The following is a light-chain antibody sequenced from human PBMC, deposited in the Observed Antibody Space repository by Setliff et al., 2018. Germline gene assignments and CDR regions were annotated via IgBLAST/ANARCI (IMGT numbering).Light chain of an antibody. V-gene: IGLV2-14*03. J-gene: IGLJ1*01. CDR1: SSDVGSYDL. Sequence: QSALTQPASVSGSPGQSITIFCSGTSSDVGSYDLVSWYQQHPGKAPKLIIYGVSNRPSGVSSRFSGSKSGNTASLTISGLQTEDEADYYCTAYTSGTTYVFGTGTKVTVL. CDR3: TAYTSGTTYV. CDR2: GVS.